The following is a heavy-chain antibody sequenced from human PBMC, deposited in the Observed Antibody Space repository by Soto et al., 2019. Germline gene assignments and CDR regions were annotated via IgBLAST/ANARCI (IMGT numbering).Heavy chain of an antibody. V-gene: IGHV3-30-3*01. CDR3: ARERLYCSGGSCYLYYFDF. J-gene: IGHJ4*02. CDR1: GFTFSSYA. CDR2: ISYDGSNK. D-gene: IGHD2-15*01. Sequence: GGSLRLSCAASGFTFSSYAMHWVRQAPGKGLEWVAVISYDGSNKYYADSVKGRFTISRDNSKNTLYLQMNSLRAEDTAVYYCARERLYCSGGSCYLYYFDFWGQGTLVTVSS.